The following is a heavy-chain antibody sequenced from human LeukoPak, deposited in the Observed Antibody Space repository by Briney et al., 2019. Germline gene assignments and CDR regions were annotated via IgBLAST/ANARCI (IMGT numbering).Heavy chain of an antibody. CDR1: GYTFTSYG. V-gene: IGHV1-18*01. Sequence: ASVKVSCKASGYTFTSYGISWVRQAPGQGLEWMGWISAYNGNTNYAQKFQGRVTMTRDTSISTAYMELSRLRSDDTAVYCCARAPADYGDYGHYFDYWGQGTLVTVSS. CDR2: ISAYNGNT. J-gene: IGHJ4*02. D-gene: IGHD4-17*01. CDR3: ARAPADYGDYGHYFDY.